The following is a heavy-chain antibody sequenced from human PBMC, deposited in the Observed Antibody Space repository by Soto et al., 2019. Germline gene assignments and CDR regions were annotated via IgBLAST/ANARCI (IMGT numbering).Heavy chain of an antibody. CDR1: GGSISVYY. V-gene: IGHV4-59*01. Sequence: QVQLQESGPGQVKPSETLSLKCTISGGSISVYYWSWIRQPPGQALKWIGYIYDSGSPYYNPSLRSRVIISADTSKNQISLELTSATAADTAVYYCARGVGSSPPRYWGRGTLVTVSS. CDR2: IYDSGSP. CDR3: ARGVGSSPPRY. J-gene: IGHJ4*02. D-gene: IGHD1-26*01.